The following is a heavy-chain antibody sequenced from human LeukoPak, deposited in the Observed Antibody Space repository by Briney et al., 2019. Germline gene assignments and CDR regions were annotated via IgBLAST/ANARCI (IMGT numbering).Heavy chain of an antibody. J-gene: IGHJ3*02. V-gene: IGHV4-59*01. CDR3: ALAPGAYYYDSSGYGAFDI. CDR1: GGSISSYY. CDR2: IYYSGST. D-gene: IGHD3-22*01. Sequence: SETLSLTCTVSGGSISSYYWSWIRQPPGKGLEWIGYIYYSGSTNYNPSLKSRVTISVDTSKNQFSLKLSSVTAADPAVYYCALAPGAYYYDSSGYGAFDIWGQGTMVTVSS.